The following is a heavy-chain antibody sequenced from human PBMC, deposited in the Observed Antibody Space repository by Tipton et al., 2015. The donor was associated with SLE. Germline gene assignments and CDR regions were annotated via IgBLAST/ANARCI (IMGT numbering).Heavy chain of an antibody. J-gene: IGHJ3*02. CDR1: GYSFTSYW. V-gene: IGHV5-51*01. D-gene: IGHD6-19*01. CDR3: ARQGWEDAFDI. Sequence: QLVQSGAEVRKPGESLKISCKSSGYSFTSYWIAWVRQMPGKGLEWMGIIFPGDSDTRYSPSFQGQVIISADKSITTAYLQWSSLRASDTAMYYCARQGWEDAFDIWGQGTMVTVSS. CDR2: IFPGDSDT.